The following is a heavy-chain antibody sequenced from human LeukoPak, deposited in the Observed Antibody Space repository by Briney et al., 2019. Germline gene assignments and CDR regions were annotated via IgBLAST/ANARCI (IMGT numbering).Heavy chain of an antibody. CDR3: ARQGHNFFDY. CDR2: IDPSDSYT. CDR1: GYRFTSYW. Sequence: GESLRISCKGSGYRFTSYWISWVRQMPGKGLEWMGRIDPSDSYTNYSPSFQGHVTISADKSISTAYLQWSTLKASDTAMYYCARQGHNFFDYWGQGTLVTVSS. J-gene: IGHJ4*02. V-gene: IGHV5-10-1*01.